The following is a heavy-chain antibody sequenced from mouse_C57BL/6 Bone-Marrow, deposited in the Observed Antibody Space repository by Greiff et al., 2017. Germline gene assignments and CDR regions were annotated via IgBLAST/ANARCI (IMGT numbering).Heavy chain of an antibody. V-gene: IGHV1-50*01. CDR1: GYTFTSYW. Sequence: QVQLQQPGAELVKPGASVKLSCKASGYTFTSYWMQWVKQRPGQGLEWIGEIDPSDSYTNYNQKFKGKATLTVDTSSSTAYMQPSSQTSVDSAVCYCARDGTWFAYWGQGTLVTVSA. CDR3: ARDGTWFAY. J-gene: IGHJ3*01. CDR2: IDPSDSYT. D-gene: IGHD3-3*01.